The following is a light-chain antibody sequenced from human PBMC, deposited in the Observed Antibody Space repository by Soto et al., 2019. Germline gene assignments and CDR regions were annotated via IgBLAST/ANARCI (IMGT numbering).Light chain of an antibody. CDR3: PSYDSSLIAHV. CDR1: NSNIGAGYD. Sequence: QSVLAPPPSVSGAPGQKVTIARTGSNSNIGAGYDLHWYQQLPGTAPKLLLYGNSNRPSGVPDRFSGSTSGTSASLAITGLQAEDEANYYSPSYDSSLIAHVFGTGTKVT. V-gene: IGLV1-40*01. J-gene: IGLJ1*01. CDR2: GNS.